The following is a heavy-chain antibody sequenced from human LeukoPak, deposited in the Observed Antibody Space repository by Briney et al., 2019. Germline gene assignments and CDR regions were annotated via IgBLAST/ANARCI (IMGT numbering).Heavy chain of an antibody. Sequence: GGSLRLSCAASGFSFSTYCMTWGRQAPGKGLEWVATIKYDGSEKYYVDSVKGRFTISRDNAKNSLYLQMNSLRAEDTAVYYCARGWSMDVWGQGTTVTVSS. D-gene: IGHD3-3*01. J-gene: IGHJ6*02. CDR3: ARGWSMDV. CDR1: GFSFSTYC. CDR2: IKYDGSEK. V-gene: IGHV3-7*01.